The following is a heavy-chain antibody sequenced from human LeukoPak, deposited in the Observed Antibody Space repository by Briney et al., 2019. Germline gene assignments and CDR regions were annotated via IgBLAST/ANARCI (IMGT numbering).Heavy chain of an antibody. CDR1: GFTFRSYE. V-gene: IGHV3-48*03. CDR2: ISVSSNTK. Sequence: PGGSLRLSCVASGFTFRSYEMNWGRQAPGMGPEWVSHISVSSNTKYYADSVKGRFTISRDNAKNSLYLEMNSLRVEDTAIYYCPTDTSTLGWGRGTLVSVSS. J-gene: IGHJ4*02. CDR3: PTDTSTLG. D-gene: IGHD1-26*01.